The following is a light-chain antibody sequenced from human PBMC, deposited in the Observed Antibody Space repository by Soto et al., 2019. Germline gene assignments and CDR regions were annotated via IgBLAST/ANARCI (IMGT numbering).Light chain of an antibody. V-gene: IGKV3-20*01. CDR3: QQSPGT. J-gene: IGKJ1*01. Sequence: IVLTQSPGNLSLSPGERATLSCRASQSVSSSYLAWYQQKPGQAPRLLIYGASSRATGIPDRFIGSGSGTDFSLTISRLEPEDFAVYYCQQSPGTFGQGTKVDI. CDR2: GAS. CDR1: QSVSSSY.